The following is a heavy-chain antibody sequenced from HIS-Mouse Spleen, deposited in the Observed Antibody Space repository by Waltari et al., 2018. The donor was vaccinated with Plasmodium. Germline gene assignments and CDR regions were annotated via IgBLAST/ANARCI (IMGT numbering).Heavy chain of an antibody. CDR2: IYNSGSN. CDR3: ARLRYSYGYFDY. Sequence: QVQLQESGPGLVKPSETLSLTCTVSGRPIISYYCSWIRQPPGKVLEWIGYIYNSGSNNYNPSHKSRGTISVDTSKNQFSLKLSSVTAADTAVYYCARLRYSYGYFDYWGQGTLVTVSS. CDR1: GRPIISYY. V-gene: IGHV4-59*08. D-gene: IGHD5-18*01. J-gene: IGHJ4*02.